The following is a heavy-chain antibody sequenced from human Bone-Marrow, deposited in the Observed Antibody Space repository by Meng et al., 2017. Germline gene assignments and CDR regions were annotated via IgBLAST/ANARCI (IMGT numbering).Heavy chain of an antibody. V-gene: IGHV1-18*04. Sequence: QGQVVQFGAEVKKPGASVKVSCKVSDYTLTSDGFSWVRQAPGQGLQWMGWINIYNGITNYGRNFQGRVTLTTDTSTSTGYMELSSLTSDDTAVYYCATRGNPYLDRWGQGTLVTVSS. CDR3: ATRGNPYLDR. CDR2: INIYNGIT. J-gene: IGHJ4*02. CDR1: DYTLTSDG.